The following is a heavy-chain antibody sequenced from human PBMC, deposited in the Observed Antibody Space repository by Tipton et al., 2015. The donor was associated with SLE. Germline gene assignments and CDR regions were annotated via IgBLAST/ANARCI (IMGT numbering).Heavy chain of an antibody. V-gene: IGHV3-30*02. J-gene: IGHJ3*02. D-gene: IGHD3-9*01. CDR2: IRYDGRNE. Sequence: GSLRLSCAASGFTFSSYGMHWVRQAPGKGLEWVAFIRYDGRNENFADSVKGRFTISRDNSKNTLYLFMNSLRPEDTAVYYCARDYYDIPSGSNAFDIWGQGTMVTVSS. CDR1: GFTFSSYG. CDR3: ARDYYDIPSGSNAFDI.